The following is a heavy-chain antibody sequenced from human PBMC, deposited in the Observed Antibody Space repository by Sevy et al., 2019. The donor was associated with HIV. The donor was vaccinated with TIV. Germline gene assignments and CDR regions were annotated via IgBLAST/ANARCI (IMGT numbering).Heavy chain of an antibody. Sequence: ASVKVSCKSSGDSFSGYTIIWVRQAPGQGFEWMGGIIPISGPAGPTNSAQNFQDRATITADISTHTAYMELSSLRSEDTALYFCARASSCGGDCYYLQYWGQGTLVTVSS. CDR3: ARASSCGGDCYYLQY. J-gene: IGHJ1*01. CDR2: IIPISGPAGPT. D-gene: IGHD2-21*02. V-gene: IGHV1-69*06. CDR1: GDSFSGYT.